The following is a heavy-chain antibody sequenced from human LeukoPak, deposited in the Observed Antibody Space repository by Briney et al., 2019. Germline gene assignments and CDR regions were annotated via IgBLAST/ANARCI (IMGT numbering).Heavy chain of an antibody. CDR3: ARDPASTKGPSTYF. Sequence: SETLSLTCTVSGGSISSGSYCWSWIRQPAGKGLEWIGHTHARGSTNYSPSLKSRVTISVDTSKNQFSLKLSSVTAADTAVYYCARDPASTKGPSTYF. CDR2: THARGST. D-gene: IGHD2-2*01. J-gene: IGHJ2*01. V-gene: IGHV4-61*09. CDR1: GGSISSGSYC.